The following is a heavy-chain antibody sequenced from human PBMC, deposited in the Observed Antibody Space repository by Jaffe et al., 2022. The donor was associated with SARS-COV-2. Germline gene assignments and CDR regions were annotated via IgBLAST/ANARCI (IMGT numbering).Heavy chain of an antibody. V-gene: IGHV1-69*02. D-gene: IGHD3-3*01. CDR1: GGTFSSYT. J-gene: IGHJ6*02. Sequence: QVQLVQSGAEVKKPGSSVKVSCKASGGTFSSYTISWVRQAPGQGLEWMGRIIPILGIANYAQKFQGRVTITADKSTSTAYMELSSLRSEDTAVYYCARMLIWSGQKAHRNYYYGMDVWGQGTTVTVSS. CDR3: ARMLIWSGQKAHRNYYYGMDV. CDR2: IIPILGIA.